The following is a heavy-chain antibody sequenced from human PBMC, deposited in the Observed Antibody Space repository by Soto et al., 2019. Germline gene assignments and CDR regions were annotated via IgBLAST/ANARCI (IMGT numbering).Heavy chain of an antibody. CDR1: GYSISSGYY. J-gene: IGHJ5*02. D-gene: IGHD3-22*01. CDR2: IYHGVST. V-gene: IGHV4-38-2*01. CDR3: SRVGHWVPYYYDSRPYTFANWFDP. Sequence: KTSETLSLTCAVSGYSISSGYYWGWLRQPPGKGLEWIGSIYHGVSTYYNPSLNSRVTLSIDMTNNHVSLILNSVTAADTAVYYCSRVGHWVPYYYDSRPYTFANWFDPWGQGTLVTVSS.